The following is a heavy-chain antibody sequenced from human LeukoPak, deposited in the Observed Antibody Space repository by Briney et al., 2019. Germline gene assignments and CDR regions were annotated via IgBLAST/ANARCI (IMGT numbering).Heavy chain of an antibody. D-gene: IGHD2-2*02. CDR1: GATFGDYG. V-gene: IGHV3-20*04. Sequence: PGGSLRLSCEASGATFGDYGMSWVRQGRGKGREWVSGITRNGDTTRYADSVSGRFTISRDNAKNCLYLQMNSLRAEDTAFYYCARGYNHGPIDMWGQGTLVTVSS. CDR2: ITRNGDTT. J-gene: IGHJ3*02. CDR3: ARGYNHGPIDM.